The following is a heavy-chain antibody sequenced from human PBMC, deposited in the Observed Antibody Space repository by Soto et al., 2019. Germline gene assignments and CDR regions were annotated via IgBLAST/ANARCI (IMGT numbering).Heavy chain of an antibody. CDR1: GGTFSSYA. CDR3: ARGLLASCGGYCYTDAFDI. D-gene: IGHD2-21*02. V-gene: IGHV1-69*01. Sequence: QVQLVQSGAEVKKPGSSVKVSCKASGGTFSSYAISWVRQAPGQGLAWMGGIIPIFGTANYAQKFQCRVTITAYESTSTAYMELSSLRSEDTSVYYCARGLLASCGGYCYTDAFDIWGQGTMVTVSS. J-gene: IGHJ3*02. CDR2: IIPIFGTA.